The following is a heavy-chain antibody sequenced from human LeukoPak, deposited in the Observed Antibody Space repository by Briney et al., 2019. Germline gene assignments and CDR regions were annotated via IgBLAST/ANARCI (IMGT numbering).Heavy chain of an antibody. CDR1: GYTLTELS. D-gene: IGHD1-26*01. J-gene: IGHJ4*02. Sequence: GASVKVSCKVSGYTLTELSMHWVRQAPGKGLEWMGGFDPEDGETIYAQKFQGRVTITADESTSTAYMELSSLRSEDTAVYYCASSQVGAIRLAVFDYWGQGTLVTVSS. CDR3: ASSQVGAIRLAVFDY. CDR2: FDPEDGET. V-gene: IGHV1-24*01.